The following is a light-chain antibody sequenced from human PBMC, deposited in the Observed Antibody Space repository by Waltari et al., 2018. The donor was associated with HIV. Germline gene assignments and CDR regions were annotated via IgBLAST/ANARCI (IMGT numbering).Light chain of an antibody. CDR2: DVS. CDR3: SSYTISSTLV. V-gene: IGLV2-14*01. J-gene: IGLJ2*01. CDR1: SSDVGGYNY. Sequence: QSALTQPASVSGSPGQSITISCTGTSSDVGGYNYVSWYQQHPGKAPKLMIYDVSNRPLGVSNRFSGSKAGNTASLTISGLQAEDEADYYCSSYTISSTLVFGGGTKLTVL.